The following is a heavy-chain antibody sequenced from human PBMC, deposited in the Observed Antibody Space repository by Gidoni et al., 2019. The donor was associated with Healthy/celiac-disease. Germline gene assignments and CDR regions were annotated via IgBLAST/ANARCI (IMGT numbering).Heavy chain of an antibody. Sequence: QVQLVQSGAEVKKPGASVKVSCKASGYTFTSYDINWLRQATGQGLEWMGWMNPNSGNTGYAQKFQGRVTMTRNTSISTAYMELSSLRSEDTAVYYCARGGRGYYDSSGYYYGFDYWGQGTLVTVSS. J-gene: IGHJ4*02. V-gene: IGHV1-8*01. CDR3: ARGGRGYYDSSGYYYGFDY. CDR1: GYTFTSYD. D-gene: IGHD3-22*01. CDR2: MNPNSGNT.